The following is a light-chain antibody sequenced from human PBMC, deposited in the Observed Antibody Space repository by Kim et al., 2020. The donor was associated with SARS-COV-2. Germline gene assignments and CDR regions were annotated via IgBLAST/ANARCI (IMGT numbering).Light chain of an antibody. CDR3: QQYNTFPPS. Sequence: SASIGDRVTITCRASQTINNYWAWYQQKPGNAPKLLISGVSNLESGVPSRFSGSGSGTEFTLTISSLQPDDFATYHCQQYNTFPPSFGQGTKLEIK. V-gene: IGKV1-5*01. CDR1: QTINNY. J-gene: IGKJ2*01. CDR2: GVS.